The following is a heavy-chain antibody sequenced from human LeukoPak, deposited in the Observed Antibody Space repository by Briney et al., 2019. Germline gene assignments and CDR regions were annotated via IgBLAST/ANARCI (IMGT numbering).Heavy chain of an antibody. CDR1: GFRFNREW. Sequence: GGSLRLSCVASGFRFNREWMTWVRQAPGRGLEWVANLKEGGSEKDYVDSVKGRFTISRDNAKNSLYLRMNSLRAQDTAVFYCARVLAIKRGHWFDPWGQGTLVTVSS. V-gene: IGHV3-7*01. J-gene: IGHJ5*02. CDR3: ARVLAIKRGHWFDP. CDR2: LKEGGSEK. D-gene: IGHD3-3*02.